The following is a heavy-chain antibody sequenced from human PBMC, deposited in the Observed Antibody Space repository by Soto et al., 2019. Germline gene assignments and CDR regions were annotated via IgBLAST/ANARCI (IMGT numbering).Heavy chain of an antibody. CDR2: INGDGIST. D-gene: IGHD5-18*01. J-gene: IGHJ6*02. V-gene: IGHV3-74*01. CDR3: ARDLIHLWSTEYYYYGMDV. Sequence: GGSLRLSCAASGFTVRSYWMHWVRQAPGKGLVWVSHINGDGISTSYADSVKGRFTISRDNAKDTLYLQMNSLKPEDTAIYYCARDLIHLWSTEYYYYGMDVWGQGTTVTVSS. CDR1: GFTVRSYW.